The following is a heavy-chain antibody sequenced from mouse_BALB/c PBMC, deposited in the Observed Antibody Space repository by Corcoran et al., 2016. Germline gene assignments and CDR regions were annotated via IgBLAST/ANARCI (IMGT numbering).Heavy chain of an antibody. CDR1: GYSFTGYT. CDR2: IDPYNGGT. V-gene: IGHV1-18*01. CDR3: ARGEITGFAF. Sequence: EVQLQQAGPEQVKPGASMKISCTASGYSFTGYTMNWVKQNHGKNFEWIGLIDPYNGGTKYNQKFKGKATLTVDKSSSTAYMELLSLTSEDSAVYFCARGEITGFAFWGQGTLVTVSA. J-gene: IGHJ3*01.